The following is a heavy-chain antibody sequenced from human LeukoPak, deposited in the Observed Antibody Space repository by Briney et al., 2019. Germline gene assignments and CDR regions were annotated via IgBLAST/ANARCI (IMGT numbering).Heavy chain of an antibody. V-gene: IGHV3-13*01. CDR2: IGTAGDT. J-gene: IGHJ4*02. CDR1: GFTFSSYD. D-gene: IGHD1-26*01. Sequence: GGSLRLSCAAYGFTFSSYDMHWVRQATGKGLEWVSAIGTAGDTYYPGSVKGRFTISRENAKNSLYLQMNSLRAGDTAVYYCARDSGLYYFDYWGQGTLVTVSS. CDR3: ARDSGLYYFDY.